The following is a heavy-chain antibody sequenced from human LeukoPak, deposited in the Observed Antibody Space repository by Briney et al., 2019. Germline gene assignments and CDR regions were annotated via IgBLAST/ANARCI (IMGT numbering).Heavy chain of an antibody. CDR3: ATGSVRYSASWYSQEGDY. J-gene: IGHJ4*02. D-gene: IGHD6-13*01. Sequence: GGSLRLSCGAWGFTFWTYAVRWLRQARGGAGVWVSAICVSAGSTYYTASVKGRFTISRDNSKNTLYLQMNSLRAEDTAVYYCATGSVRYSASWYSQEGDYWGQGTLVTVSS. CDR2: ICVSAGST. CDR1: GFTFWTYA. V-gene: IGHV3-23*01.